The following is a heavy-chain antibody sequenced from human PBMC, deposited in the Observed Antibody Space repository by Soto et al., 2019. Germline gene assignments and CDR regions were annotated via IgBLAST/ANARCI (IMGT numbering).Heavy chain of an antibody. J-gene: IGHJ5*02. V-gene: IGHV4-59*08. CDR3: ARHDPRYDFWSGLDAFYKSRFDP. Sequence: SETLSLTCTVSGGSISSYYWSWIRQPPGKGLEWIGYIYYSGSTNYNPSLKSRVTISVDTSKNQFSLKLSSVTAADTAVYYCARHDPRYDFWSGLDAFYKSRFDPWGQGTLVTVSS. CDR2: IYYSGST. CDR1: GGSISSYY. D-gene: IGHD3-3*01.